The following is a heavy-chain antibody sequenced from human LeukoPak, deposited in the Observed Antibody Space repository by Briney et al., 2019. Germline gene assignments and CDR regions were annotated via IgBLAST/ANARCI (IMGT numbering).Heavy chain of an antibody. CDR2: IFYSGST. J-gene: IGHJ4*02. V-gene: IGHV4-59*01. CDR3: ARGSSAPRWFPSGY. D-gene: IGHD4-23*01. CDR1: GDSISHYY. Sequence: SETLSLTCTVSGDSISHYYWSWIRQPPGKGLEWIGYIFYSGSTNYNPSLKSRVIISVDTSRNQFSLKLNSLTAADTAVYYCARGSSAPRWFPSGYWGQGTLVTVSS.